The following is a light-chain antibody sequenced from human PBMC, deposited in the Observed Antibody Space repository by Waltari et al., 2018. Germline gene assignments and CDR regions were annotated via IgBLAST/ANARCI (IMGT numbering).Light chain of an antibody. CDR1: QSVSSSY. CDR2: AAS. CDR3: QQYGSSPLFT. J-gene: IGKJ3*01. Sequence: EIVLTQSPGTLSLSPGERATLSCRASQSVSSSYLAWFQQKPGKAPRLLIDAASSRATGIPDRFSGSGSGTDFTLTISRLEPEDFAVYYCQQYGSSPLFTFGPGTKVDIK. V-gene: IGKV3-20*01.